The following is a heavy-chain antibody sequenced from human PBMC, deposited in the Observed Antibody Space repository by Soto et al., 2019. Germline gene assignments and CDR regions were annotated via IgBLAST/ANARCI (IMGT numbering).Heavy chain of an antibody. J-gene: IGHJ5*02. CDR1: GGSFSGYY. CDR3: ARVIEPPNWFDP. Sequence: SETLSLTCAVYGGSFSGYYWSWIRQPPGKGLEWIGEINHSGSANYNPSLKSRVTISVDTSKNQFSLKLSSVTAADTAVYYCARVIEPPNWFDPWGQGTLVTVSS. V-gene: IGHV4-34*01. CDR2: INHSGSA.